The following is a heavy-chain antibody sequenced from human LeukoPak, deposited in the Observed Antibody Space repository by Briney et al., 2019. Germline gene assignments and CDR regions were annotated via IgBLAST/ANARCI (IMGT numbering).Heavy chain of an antibody. V-gene: IGHV3-30*02. Sequence: TGGSLRLSCVASGFIFSNYAMHWVRQAPGKGLEWVAFIRYDGSNKYYADSVKGRFTISRDNSKNTLYLQMNSLRAEDTAVYYCTISSPYYFDYWGQGTLVTVSS. CDR3: TISSPYYFDY. CDR2: IRYDGSNK. CDR1: GFIFSNYA. D-gene: IGHD6-6*01. J-gene: IGHJ4*02.